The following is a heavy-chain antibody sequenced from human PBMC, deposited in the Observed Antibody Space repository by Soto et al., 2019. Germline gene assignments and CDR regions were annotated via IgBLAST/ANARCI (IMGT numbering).Heavy chain of an antibody. CDR1: GGSISSSTYY. CDR2: MYYTGNK. Sequence: QLQLQESGPGLVQPAETLSLTCTVSGGSISSSTYYWDWIRQPPGKGLEWIGHMYYTGNKNYNPSLESRGTMAVDTSKNPFALELSSVTHSDTAVYYCARRSSSSLGSLFDPWGRGILVTVSS. D-gene: IGHD6-6*01. V-gene: IGHV4-39*01. CDR3: ARRSSSSLGSLFDP. J-gene: IGHJ5*02.